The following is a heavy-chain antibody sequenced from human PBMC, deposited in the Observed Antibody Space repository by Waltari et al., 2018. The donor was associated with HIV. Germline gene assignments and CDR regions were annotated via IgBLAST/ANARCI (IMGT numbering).Heavy chain of an antibody. J-gene: IGHJ4*02. V-gene: IGHV3-13*01. CDR3: ARGSSDMVVTFDY. D-gene: IGHD2-21*02. Sequence: EVQLVESGGGLVQPGGSLRLSCAASGFTFSSYDMHWVRQATGKGLERVSAMGTAVDTYYPGSVKGRFTISRDNAKNSLYLQMNSLRAEDTAVYYCARGSSDMVVTFDYWGQGTLVTVSS. CDR1: GFTFSSYD. CDR2: MGTAVDT.